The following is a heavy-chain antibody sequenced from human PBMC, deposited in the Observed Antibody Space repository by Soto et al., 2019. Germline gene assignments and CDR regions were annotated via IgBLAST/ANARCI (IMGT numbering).Heavy chain of an antibody. CDR3: ARNDDILTGYDYVWGSSGLDP. V-gene: IGHV1-3*01. J-gene: IGHJ5*02. CDR2: INAGNGNT. D-gene: IGHD3-16*01. Sequence: ASVKVSCKASGYTFTSYAMHWVRQAPGQRLEWTGWINAGNGNTKYSQKFRGRVTITRDTSASTAYMELSSLRSEDTAVYYCARNDDILTGYDYVWGSSGLDPWGQGTLVTVSS. CDR1: GYTFTSYA.